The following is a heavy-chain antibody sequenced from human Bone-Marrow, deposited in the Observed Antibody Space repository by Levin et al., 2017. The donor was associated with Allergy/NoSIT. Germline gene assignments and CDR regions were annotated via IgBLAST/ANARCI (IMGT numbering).Heavy chain of an antibody. V-gene: IGHV3-21*01. CDR2: ISSSSSHI. J-gene: IGHJ4*02. D-gene: IGHD2-2*02. CDR3: ARGYCNSDGCYTYFDY. CDR1: GSSFNGHS. Sequence: GGSLRLSCAASGSSFNGHSMNWVRQAPGKGLEWVSSISSSSSHIYYADSVKGRFTVSRDNAKNSLYLQMSSLTAEDTAVYFCARGYCNSDGCYTYFDYWGQGTLVTVSS.